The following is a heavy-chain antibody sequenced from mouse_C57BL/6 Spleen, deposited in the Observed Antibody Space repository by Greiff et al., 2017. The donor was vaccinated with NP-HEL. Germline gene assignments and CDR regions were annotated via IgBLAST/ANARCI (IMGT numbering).Heavy chain of an antibody. CDR1: GYTFTSYW. CDR2: IYPSDSET. J-gene: IGHJ2*01. D-gene: IGHD4-1*01. CDR3: ARSSWDFDY. Sequence: VQLHQPGAELVRPGSSVKLSCKASGYTFTSYWMDWVKQRPGQGLEWIGNIYPSDSETHYNQKFKDKATLTVDKSSSTAYMQLSSLTSEDSAVYYCARSSWDFDYWGQGTTLTVSS. V-gene: IGHV1-61*01.